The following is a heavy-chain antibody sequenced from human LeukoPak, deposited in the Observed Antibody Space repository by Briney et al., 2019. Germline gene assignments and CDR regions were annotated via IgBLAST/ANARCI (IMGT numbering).Heavy chain of an antibody. CDR3: ARRRGSSYHFDY. V-gene: IGHV4-4*09. D-gene: IGHD6-6*01. CDR2: IYTSGST. J-gene: IGHJ4*02. CDR1: GGSISSYY. Sequence: SETLSLTCTVSGGSISSYYWSWIRQPPGKGLEWIGYIYTSGSTNYNPSLKSRVTISVDTSKNQFSLKLSSVTAADTAVYYCARRRGSSYHFDYWGQGTLVTVSS.